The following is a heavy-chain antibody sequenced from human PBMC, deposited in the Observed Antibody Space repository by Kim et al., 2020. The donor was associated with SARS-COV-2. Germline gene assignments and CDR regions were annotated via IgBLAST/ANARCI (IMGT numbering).Heavy chain of an antibody. Sequence: GGSLRLSCAASGFTFSSYGMHWVRQAPGKGLEWVAVISYDGSNKYYADSVKGRFTISRDNSKNTLYLQMNSLRAEDTAVYYCAKARAGYVYFDYWGQGTL. CDR1: GFTFSSYG. D-gene: IGHD5-12*01. CDR3: AKARAGYVYFDY. CDR2: ISYDGSNK. J-gene: IGHJ4*02. V-gene: IGHV3-30*18.